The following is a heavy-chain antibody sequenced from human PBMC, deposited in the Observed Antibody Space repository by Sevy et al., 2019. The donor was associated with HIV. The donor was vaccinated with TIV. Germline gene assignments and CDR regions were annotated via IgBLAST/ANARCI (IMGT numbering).Heavy chain of an antibody. CDR1: GGSISSSSYY. V-gene: IGHV4-39*01. CDR3: ARLQGGWFDP. CDR2: IYYSGST. J-gene: IGHJ5*02. Sequence: SETLSLTCTVSGGSISSSSYYWGWIRQAPGKGLEWIGSIYYSGSTYYNPSLKSRVTISVDTSKNQFSLKLSSVTAADTAVYYCARLQGGWFDPWGQGTLVTVSS.